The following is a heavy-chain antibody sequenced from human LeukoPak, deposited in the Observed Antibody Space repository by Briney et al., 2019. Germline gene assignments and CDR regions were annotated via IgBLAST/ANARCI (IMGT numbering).Heavy chain of an antibody. J-gene: IGHJ4*02. CDR1: GYTFSVHY. CDR3: ARGTLYYSDGSGYHPPFEY. Sequence: GASVTVSCKSSGYTFSVHYLHWVRQAPAQGREWMGWINPNSGATKYAQRFQGRVTMTRDTSISTAYMDVTSLRSDDTAVYYCARGTLYYSDGSGYHPPFEYWGQGTLVTVSS. D-gene: IGHD3-22*01. CDR2: INPNSGAT. V-gene: IGHV1-2*02.